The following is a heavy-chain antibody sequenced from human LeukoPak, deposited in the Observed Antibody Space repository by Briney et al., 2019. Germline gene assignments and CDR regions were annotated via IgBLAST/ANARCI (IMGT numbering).Heavy chain of an antibody. CDR2: ISAYNGNR. J-gene: IGHJ5*02. D-gene: IGHD2-2*01. Sequence: GASVTVSCKASGYTFSIYGITWVRQAPGQGLEWMGWISAYNGNRNYAQKVQGRVTMTADTSTSTATMELRSLRTDDTAVYYCARDLQARATISSHCFDPWGQGTLVTVSS. CDR3: ARDLQARATISSHCFDP. CDR1: GYTFSIYG. V-gene: IGHV1-18*01.